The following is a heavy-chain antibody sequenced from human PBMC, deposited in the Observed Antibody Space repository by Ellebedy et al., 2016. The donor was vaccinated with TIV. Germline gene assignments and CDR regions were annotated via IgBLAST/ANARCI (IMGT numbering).Heavy chain of an antibody. J-gene: IGHJ4*02. CDR2: ISAYNGNT. CDR3: ARDRSSGWPAGDY. V-gene: IGHV1-18*01. Sequence: AASVKVSCKASGYTLTSYGISWVRQAPGQGLEWMGWISAYNGNTNYAQKLQGRVTMTTDTSTSTAYIELRGLRSDDTAVYYCARDRSSGWPAGDYWGQGTLVTVSS. D-gene: IGHD6-19*01. CDR1: GYTLTSYG.